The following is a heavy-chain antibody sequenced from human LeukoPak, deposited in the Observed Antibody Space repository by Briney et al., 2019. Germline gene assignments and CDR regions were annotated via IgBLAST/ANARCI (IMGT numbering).Heavy chain of an antibody. V-gene: IGHV4-4*07. D-gene: IGHD6-19*01. Sequence: PSETLSLTCTVSGGSISSYYWSWIRQPAGKGLEWIGRIYTSGSTNYNPSLKSRVTMSVDTSKNQFSLKLSSVTAADTAVYCCARTSSSGLVGGYYFDYWGQGTLVTVSS. CDR3: ARTSSSGLVGGYYFDY. J-gene: IGHJ4*02. CDR2: IYTSGST. CDR1: GGSISSYY.